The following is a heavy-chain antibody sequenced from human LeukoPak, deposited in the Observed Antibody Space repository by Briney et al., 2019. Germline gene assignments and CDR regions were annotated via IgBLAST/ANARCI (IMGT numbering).Heavy chain of an antibody. CDR2: ISSSSSYI. CDR1: GFTFSSYS. Sequence: GGSLRLSYAASGFTFSSYSMNWVRQAPGKGLEWVSSISSSSSYIYYADSVKGRFTISRDNAKNSLYLQMNSLRAEDTAVYYCARDFAGGYYPADYWGQGTLVTVSS. CDR3: ARDFAGGYYPADY. V-gene: IGHV3-21*01. J-gene: IGHJ4*02. D-gene: IGHD3-22*01.